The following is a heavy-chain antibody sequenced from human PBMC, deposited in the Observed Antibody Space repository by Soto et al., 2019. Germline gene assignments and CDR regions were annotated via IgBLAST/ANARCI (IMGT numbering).Heavy chain of an antibody. CDR2: IIPILGIA. Sequence: SVKVSCKASGGTFSSYTISWVRQAPGQGLEWMGRIIPILGIANYAQKFQGRVTITADKSTSTAYMELSSLRSEDTAVYYCARATVRGVIGAFDIWGKGTMVTVSS. V-gene: IGHV1-69*02. CDR3: ARATVRGVIGAFDI. J-gene: IGHJ3*02. D-gene: IGHD3-10*01. CDR1: GGTFSSYT.